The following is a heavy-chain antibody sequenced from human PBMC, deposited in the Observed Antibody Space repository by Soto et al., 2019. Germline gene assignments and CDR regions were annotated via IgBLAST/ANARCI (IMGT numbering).Heavy chain of an antibody. J-gene: IGHJ1*01. CDR2: ISSSGIPT. V-gene: IGHV3-48*03. CDR3: ARYGTGTDL. CDR1: GGTLSNYE. D-gene: IGHD1-1*01. Sequence: GGTLGLTCKASGGTLSNYERNWVRKAPRKGLECVSYISSSGIPTYYADFAAGRFTISRHNAMESLYLHLNSLRVDDTAVYYCARYGTGTDLWGQGTQVTVSS.